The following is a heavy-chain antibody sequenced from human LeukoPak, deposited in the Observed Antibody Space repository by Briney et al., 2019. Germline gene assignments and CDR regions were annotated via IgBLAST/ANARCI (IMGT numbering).Heavy chain of an antibody. CDR2: ISYDGSNK. CDR3: AMTLRFADVDY. J-gene: IGHJ4*02. CDR1: GFTFSIYN. Sequence: PGGSLRLSCAASGFTFSIYNMNWVRQAPGKGLEWVAVISYDGSNKYYADSVKGRFTISRDNSKNTLYLQMNSLRAEDTAVYYCAMTLRFADVDYWGQGTLVTVSS. D-gene: IGHD5-12*01. V-gene: IGHV3-30*03.